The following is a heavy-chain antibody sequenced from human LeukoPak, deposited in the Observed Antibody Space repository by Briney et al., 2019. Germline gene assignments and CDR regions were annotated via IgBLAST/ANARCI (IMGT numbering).Heavy chain of an antibody. V-gene: IGHV4-34*01. J-gene: IGHJ4*02. CDR1: GGSFSGYY. CDR2: INHSGST. Sequence: SETLSLTCAVYGGSFSGYYWSWIRQPPGKGLEWIGEINHSGSTNYNPSLKSRVTISVDTSKNQFSLKLSSVTAADTAVYYCARDRYYGSGSYYNPRRGYFGYWGQGTLVTVSS. D-gene: IGHD3-10*01. CDR3: ARDRYYGSGSYYNPRRGYFGY.